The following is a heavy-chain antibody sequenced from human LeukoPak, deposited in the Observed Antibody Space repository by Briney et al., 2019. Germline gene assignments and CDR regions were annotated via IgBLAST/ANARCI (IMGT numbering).Heavy chain of an antibody. J-gene: IGHJ4*02. CDR2: ISASGGST. CDR3: VRDLVWDTGRVDY. D-gene: IGHD3/OR15-3a*01. V-gene: IGHV3-23*01. CDR1: GFTFSSYG. Sequence: GGTLRLSCAASGFTFSSYGMSWVRQAPGKGLKWVSDISASGGSTYYADSVKGRFTISRDNAKNPLFLQMNSLRDEDTATYYCVRDLVWDTGRVDYWGQGTLVTVSS.